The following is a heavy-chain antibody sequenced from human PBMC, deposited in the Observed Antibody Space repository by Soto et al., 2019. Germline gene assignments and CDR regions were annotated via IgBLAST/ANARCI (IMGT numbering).Heavy chain of an antibody. V-gene: IGHV3-23*01. CDR3: AKSTMAARPAHYFDY. CDR2: ISGSGDST. J-gene: IGHJ4*02. D-gene: IGHD6-6*01. CDR1: GFTFSSSA. Sequence: VQLLDSGGGLLQPGGSLRLSCAASGFTFSSSAMSWVRQAPGKGLEWVSAISGSGDSTYLAESVKGRFTISRDNSKNTLYLQMNSLRGEDTAVYYCAKSTMAARPAHYFDYLSQGTLVTVSS.